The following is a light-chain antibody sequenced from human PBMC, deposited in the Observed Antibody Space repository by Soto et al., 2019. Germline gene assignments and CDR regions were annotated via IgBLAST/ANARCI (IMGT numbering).Light chain of an antibody. J-gene: IGLJ2*01. CDR1: SSNIGAGYD. CDR3: QSYDSSLSGFVG. V-gene: IGLV1-40*01. Sequence: QSVLTQPPSVSGAPGQRVTISCTGSSSNIGAGYDVHWYQQLPGTAPKLLIYGNSNRPSGVPDRFSGSKSGTSASLAITGLQAEDEADYYFQSYDSSLSGFVGFGGGTKLTVL. CDR2: GNS.